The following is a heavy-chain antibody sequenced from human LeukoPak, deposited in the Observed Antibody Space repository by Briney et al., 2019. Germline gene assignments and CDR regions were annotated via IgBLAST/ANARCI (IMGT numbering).Heavy chain of an antibody. J-gene: IGHJ3*02. CDR2: ISSDGSYT. Sequence: GGSLRLSCAASGFTFSSYAMRWVRQAPGKGLVWVSYISSDGSYTSYADSVKGRITISRDSAKNTLYLQMNSLRAEDTAVYYCVRDGERSFDIWGQGTMVTVSS. CDR1: GFTFSSYA. D-gene: IGHD2-21*01. V-gene: IGHV3-74*01. CDR3: VRDGERSFDI.